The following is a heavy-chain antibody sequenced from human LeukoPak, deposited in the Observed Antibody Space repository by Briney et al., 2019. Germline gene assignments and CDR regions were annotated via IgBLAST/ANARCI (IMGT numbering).Heavy chain of an antibody. D-gene: IGHD4-17*01. CDR3: VRNDGDNAFDI. J-gene: IGHJ3*02. Sequence: GGSLRLSCAASGFTFSSSAMNWVRQAPGKGLDWVSYISSSSGNMYYADSVKGRFTTSRDNAKNSLYMQMNNLRAEDTAVYYRVRNDGDNAFDIWGRGTKVTVSS. CDR2: ISSSSGNM. CDR1: GFTFSSSA. V-gene: IGHV3-48*01.